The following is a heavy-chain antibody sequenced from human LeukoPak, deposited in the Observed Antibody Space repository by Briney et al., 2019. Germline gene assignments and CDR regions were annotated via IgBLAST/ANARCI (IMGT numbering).Heavy chain of an antibody. Sequence: SETLSLTCTVSDDSMSSYYWNWIRQPPGKGLEWIGYVYYSGGTNYNPSLKSRVTISVDTSKNQFSLKLSSVTAADTAVYYCARESEYGDYDYWGQGTLVTVSS. V-gene: IGHV4-59*08. CDR3: ARESEYGDYDY. J-gene: IGHJ4*02. CDR1: DDSMSSYY. CDR2: VYYSGGT. D-gene: IGHD4-17*01.